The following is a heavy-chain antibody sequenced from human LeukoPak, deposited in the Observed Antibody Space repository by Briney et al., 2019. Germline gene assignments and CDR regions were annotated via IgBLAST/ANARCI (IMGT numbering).Heavy chain of an antibody. V-gene: IGHV3-48*03. Sequence: GGSLRLSCVSSGFTFSSYEMNWVRQAPGKGLEGVSYISSSGSTIHYADSVKGRFTISRDNAKNSLFLEMSSLRADYTAIYYWVRAPMSTVTPPCWGQGTVVTVSS. CDR1: GFTFSSYE. CDR3: VRAPMSTVTPPC. J-gene: IGHJ4*02. D-gene: IGHD3-10*01. CDR2: ISSSGSTI.